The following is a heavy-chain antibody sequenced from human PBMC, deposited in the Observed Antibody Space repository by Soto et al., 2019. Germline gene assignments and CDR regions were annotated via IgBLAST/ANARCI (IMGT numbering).Heavy chain of an antibody. CDR1: DDSINSDKYY. CDR3: ARLEGLATTSYYFDF. V-gene: IGHV4-39*01. CDR2: IYYRGNA. D-gene: IGHD3-9*01. Sequence: ETLSLTCSVSDDSINSDKYYWGWIRQPPGKGLEWIGSIYYRGNAYYNPSLQTRVTISLDKSKSQFSLKLNSVTAADSAVYFCARLEGLATTSYYFDFWGPGALVTVSS. J-gene: IGHJ4*02.